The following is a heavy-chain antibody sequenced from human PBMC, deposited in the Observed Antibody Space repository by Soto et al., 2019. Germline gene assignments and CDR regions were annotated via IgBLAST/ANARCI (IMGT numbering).Heavy chain of an antibody. D-gene: IGHD5-18*01. Sequence: QVQLVESGGGVVQPGRSLRLSCAASGFTFSSYGMHWVRQAPGKGLEWVAVIWYDGSNKYYADSVKGRFTISRDNSKNTLDLQMNSLRAEDTAVYYCARDGESGYSYFDYWGQGTLVTVSS. J-gene: IGHJ4*02. CDR1: GFTFSSYG. CDR3: ARDGESGYSYFDY. V-gene: IGHV3-33*01. CDR2: IWYDGSNK.